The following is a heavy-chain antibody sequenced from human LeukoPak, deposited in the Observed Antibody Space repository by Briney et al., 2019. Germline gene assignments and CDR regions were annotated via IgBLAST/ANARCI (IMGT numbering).Heavy chain of an antibody. D-gene: IGHD3-10*01. V-gene: IGHV4-59*01. J-gene: IGHJ6*02. CDR3: ASSGTMVRGVPYYYYGMDA. CDR1: GGSISSYY. CDR2: IYYSGST. Sequence: SETLSLTCTVSGGSISSYYWSWIRQPPGKGLEWIGYIYYSGSTNYNPSLKSRVTISVDTSKNQFSLKLSSVTAADTAVYYCASSGTMVRGVPYYYYGMDAWGQGTTVTVSS.